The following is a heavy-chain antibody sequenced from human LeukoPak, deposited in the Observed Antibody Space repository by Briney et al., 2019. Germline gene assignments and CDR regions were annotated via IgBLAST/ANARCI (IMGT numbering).Heavy chain of an antibody. V-gene: IGHV1-18*01. Sequence: APVTVSCKASGYTFTSYGISWVRQAPGQGLEWMGWISAYNGITNYAQKLQGRVTMTTDTSTSTAYMELRSLRSDDTAVYYCARAVTVAGRNFDYWGQGTLVTVSS. CDR1: GYTFTSYG. D-gene: IGHD6-19*01. CDR2: ISAYNGIT. J-gene: IGHJ4*02. CDR3: ARAVTVAGRNFDY.